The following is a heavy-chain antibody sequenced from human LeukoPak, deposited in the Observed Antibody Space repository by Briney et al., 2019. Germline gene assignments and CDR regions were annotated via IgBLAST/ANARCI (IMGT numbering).Heavy chain of an antibody. D-gene: IGHD3-22*01. J-gene: IGHJ4*02. CDR1: GFTFSTYA. CDR2: ISASDGST. Sequence: PGGSLRLSCAASGFTFSTYAMNWVRQAPGKGLEWVSSISASDGSTYYADSVKGRFTISRDNAKNTLYLQMNSLRAEDKAVYYCAKDLAPTYYYDSSGYDFDYWGQGTLVTVSS. V-gene: IGHV3-23*01. CDR3: AKDLAPTYYYDSSGYDFDY.